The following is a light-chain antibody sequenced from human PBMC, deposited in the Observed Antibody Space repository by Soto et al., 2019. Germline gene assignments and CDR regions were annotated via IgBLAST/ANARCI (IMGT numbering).Light chain of an antibody. J-gene: IGLJ2*01. CDR1: SSDIGGYNY. V-gene: IGLV2-14*01. CDR3: SSYTSSRTLLV. CDR2: YVS. Sequence: QSVLTQPASVSGSPGQSITISCTGTSSDIGGYNYVSWYQQHPGKVPKLMIYYVSNRPSGVYNRISCSKSGNTASLTISGLQAEDEADYYCSSYTSSRTLLVFGEGTKLTVL.